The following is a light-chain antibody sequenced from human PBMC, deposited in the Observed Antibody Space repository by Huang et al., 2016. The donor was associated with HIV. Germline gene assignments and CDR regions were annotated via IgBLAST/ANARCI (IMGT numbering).Light chain of an antibody. CDR1: QSCSRNY. Sequence: EIVLTQSPGNLALSPGERTTLSCRASQSCSRNYIAWYQQKPGQAPRLLIYGASSRATCIPDNFSGSGSGTGFTLTISRLEPKDFAVYYCQQYGTSPWTFGQGTRVEIK. CDR3: QQYGTSPWT. J-gene: IGKJ1*01. CDR2: GAS. V-gene: IGKV3-20*01.